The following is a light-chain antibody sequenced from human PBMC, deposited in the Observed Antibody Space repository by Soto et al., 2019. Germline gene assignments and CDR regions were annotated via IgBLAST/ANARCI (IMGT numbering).Light chain of an antibody. Sequence: DIVMTQSPDSLAVSLGERATVNRKSSQSVLHSSNNKNYLTWYQQKPGQPPKLLIYWASTRESGVPDRFSGSGSGTDFTLTISSLQAEDVAVYYCQQYYNTPYTFGQGTKLEIK. V-gene: IGKV4-1*01. CDR1: QSVLHSSNNKNY. J-gene: IGKJ2*01. CDR2: WAS. CDR3: QQYYNTPYT.